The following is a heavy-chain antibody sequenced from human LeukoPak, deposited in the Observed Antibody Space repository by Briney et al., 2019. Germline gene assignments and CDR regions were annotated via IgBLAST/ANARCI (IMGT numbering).Heavy chain of an antibody. CDR1: GFTFSDYY. V-gene: IGHV3-11*06. CDR2: ISSSSSYT. CDR3: ARGGWYNSFDY. J-gene: IGHJ4*02. Sequence: GGSLRLSCAASGFTFSDYYMSWIRQAPGKGLEWVSYISSSSSYTNYADSVKGRFTISRDNAKNSLYLQMNSPRAEDTAVYYCARGGWYNSFDYWGQGTLVTVSS. D-gene: IGHD6-19*01.